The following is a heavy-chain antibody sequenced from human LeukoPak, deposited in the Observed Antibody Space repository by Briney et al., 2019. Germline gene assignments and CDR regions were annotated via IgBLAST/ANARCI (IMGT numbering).Heavy chain of an antibody. D-gene: IGHD4-23*01. CDR2: ISSSSYI. Sequence: GGSLRLSCAASGFTFSSYSMNWVRQAPGKGLEWVSSISSSSYIYYADSVKGRSTISRDNAKNSLYLQMNSLRAEDTAVYYCARDTSRVAPFRYYYYGMDVWGKGTTVTVSS. CDR1: GFTFSSYS. V-gene: IGHV3-21*01. CDR3: ARDTSRVAPFRYYYYGMDV. J-gene: IGHJ6*04.